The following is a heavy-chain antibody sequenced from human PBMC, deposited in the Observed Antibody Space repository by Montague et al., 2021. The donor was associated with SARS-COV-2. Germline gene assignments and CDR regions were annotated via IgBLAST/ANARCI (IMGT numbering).Heavy chain of an antibody. J-gene: IGHJ3*02. CDR1: GGSISRYS. CDR3: ARVGRGSSWYEVAFDI. CDR2: IYNSGST. Sequence: SETLSLTCTVSGGSISRYSRTWIRQPPGKGLEWIGYIYNSGSTNYNPSLTSRVTISVDTSKNQFPLKLSSVAAADTAVYYCARVGRGSSWYEVAFDIWGQGTMVTVSS. D-gene: IGHD6-13*01. V-gene: IGHV4-59*01.